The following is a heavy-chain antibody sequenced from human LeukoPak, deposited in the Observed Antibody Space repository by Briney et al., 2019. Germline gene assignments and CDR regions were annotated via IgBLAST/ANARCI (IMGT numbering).Heavy chain of an antibody. Sequence: PGGSLRLSCAASGFTFTSYAMHWVRQAPGKGLEWVAVISYDGSNKHYADSVKGRFTISRDNSKNTLYLQMNSLRAEDTAVYYCAKVGLNRGNCISGTSYYTPEDNWFDPWGQGTLVTVSS. CDR3: AKVGLNRGNCISGTSYYTPEDNWFDP. D-gene: IGHD2-15*01. CDR1: GFTFTSYA. CDR2: ISYDGSNK. J-gene: IGHJ5*02. V-gene: IGHV3-30-3*01.